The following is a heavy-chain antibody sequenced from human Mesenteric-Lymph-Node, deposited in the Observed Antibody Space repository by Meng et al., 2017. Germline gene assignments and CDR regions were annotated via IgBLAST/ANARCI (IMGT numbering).Heavy chain of an antibody. J-gene: IGHJ4*02. CDR3: AKALGYSYGSFFDY. CDR1: GFTFDDYA. V-gene: IGHV3-9*01. CDR2: ISWNSGSI. Sequence: SLKISCAASGFTFDDYAMHWVRQAPGKGLEWVSGISWNSGSIGYADSVKGRFTISRDNAKNSLYLQMNSLRAEDTALYYCAKALGYSYGSFFDYWGQGTLVTVSS. D-gene: IGHD5-18*01.